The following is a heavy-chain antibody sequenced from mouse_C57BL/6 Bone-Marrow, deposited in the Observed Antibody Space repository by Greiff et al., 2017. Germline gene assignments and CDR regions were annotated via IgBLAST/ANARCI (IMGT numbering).Heavy chain of an antibody. Sequence: DVHLVESGGDLVKPGGSLKLSCAASGFTFSSYGMSWVRQTPDKRLEWVATISSGGSYTYYPDSVKGRFTISRDNAKNTLYLQMSSLKSEDTAMYYCARRNYDGSSYYFDYWGQGTTLTVSS. CDR2: ISSGGSYT. CDR1: GFTFSSYG. CDR3: ARRNYDGSSYYFDY. D-gene: IGHD1-1*01. J-gene: IGHJ2*01. V-gene: IGHV5-6*01.